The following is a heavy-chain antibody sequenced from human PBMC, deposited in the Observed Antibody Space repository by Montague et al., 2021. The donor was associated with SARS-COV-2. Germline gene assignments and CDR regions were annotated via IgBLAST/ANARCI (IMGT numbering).Heavy chain of an antibody. CDR3: TRHVHMTWPEPSPGFDY. V-gene: IGHV4-39*01. CDR1: GDSISSSSYN. CDR2: VHYSGRP. J-gene: IGHJ4*02. D-gene: IGHD1-14*01. Sequence: SETLSLTCTVSGDSISSSSYNWGWIRQPPGKGLEWIGSVHYSGRPHYNPSLKSRVTIYVDTSKNQLSLKLSSVTAADTTVYYCTRHVHMTWPEPSPGFDYGGQGTLVTVSS.